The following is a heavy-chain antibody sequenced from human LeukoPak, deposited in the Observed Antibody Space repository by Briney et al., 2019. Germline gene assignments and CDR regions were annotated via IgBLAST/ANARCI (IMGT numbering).Heavy chain of an antibody. J-gene: IGHJ4*02. CDR2: IHSDGIGT. Sequence: PGGSLRLSCAASGFTFSSYWMHWIRQAPGKGLVWVSRIHSDGIGTSYADSVRGRFTISRDNAKNTLYLQTNSLRAEDAAVYYCARDQGSFDYWGQGTLVTVSS. CDR1: GFTFSSYW. V-gene: IGHV3-74*01. CDR3: ARDQGSFDY.